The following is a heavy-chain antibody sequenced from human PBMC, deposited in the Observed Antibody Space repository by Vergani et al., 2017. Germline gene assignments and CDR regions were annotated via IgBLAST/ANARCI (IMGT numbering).Heavy chain of an antibody. CDR1: GGSISSSSYY. D-gene: IGHD1-26*01. Sequence: QLQLQESGPGLVKPSETLSLTCTVSGGSISSSSYYWGWIRQPPGKGLEWIGSIYYSGSTYYNPSLKSRVTISVETSKNQFSLKLSSVTAADTAVYYCARIRGAQYGMDVWGQGTTVTVSS. V-gene: IGHV4-39*01. CDR3: ARIRGAQYGMDV. CDR2: IYYSGST. J-gene: IGHJ6*02.